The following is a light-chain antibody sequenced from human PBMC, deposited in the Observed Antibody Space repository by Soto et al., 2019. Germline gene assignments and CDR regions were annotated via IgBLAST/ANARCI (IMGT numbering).Light chain of an antibody. CDR1: SSNIGSNT. CDR2: SNN. Sequence: QSVLTQPPSASGTPGQRVTISCSGSSSNIGSNTVNWYQQLPGTAPKLLIYSNNQRPSGVPDRFSGSKSGTSASLAIRGLQSEDEADYYCAAWDDSLNVYVFGTGTKVTVL. CDR3: AAWDDSLNVYV. V-gene: IGLV1-44*01. J-gene: IGLJ1*01.